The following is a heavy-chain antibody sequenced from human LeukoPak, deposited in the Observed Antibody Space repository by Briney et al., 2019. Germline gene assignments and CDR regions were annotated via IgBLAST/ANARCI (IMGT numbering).Heavy chain of an antibody. CDR2: IQYDGSNE. CDR3: AKDRCSNGVGCYYYYMDV. J-gene: IGHJ6*03. Sequence: GGSPRLSCAASRFTFSSYGMHWVRQAPGKGLDWVAYIQYDGSNEQYADSVKGRFSISRDSSKNILYLQMNSLRAKDTAVYYCAKDRCSNGVGCYYYYMDVWGKGTTVTISS. D-gene: IGHD2-8*01. V-gene: IGHV3-30*02. CDR1: RFTFSSYG.